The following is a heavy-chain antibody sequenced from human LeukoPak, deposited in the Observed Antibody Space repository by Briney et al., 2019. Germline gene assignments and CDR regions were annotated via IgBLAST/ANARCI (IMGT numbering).Heavy chain of an antibody. CDR1: GFTFSSYS. V-gene: IGHV3-21*01. CDR2: ISSSSSYI. D-gene: IGHD2-2*01. CDR3: ARVGYCSSTSCYASGAFDI. J-gene: IGHJ3*02. Sequence: GGSLRLSCAASGFTFSSYSVNWVRQAPGKGLEWVSSISSSSSYIYYADSMKGRFTISRDNAKNSLYLQMNSLRAEDTAVYYCARVGYCSSTSCYASGAFDIWGQGTMVTVSS.